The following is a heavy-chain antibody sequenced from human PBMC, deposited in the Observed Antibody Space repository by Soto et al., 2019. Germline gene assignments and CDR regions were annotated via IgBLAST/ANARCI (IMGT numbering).Heavy chain of an antibody. CDR1: GFTFSSYA. V-gene: IGHV3-30-3*01. J-gene: IGHJ6*02. Sequence: QVQLVESGGGVVQPGRSLRLSCAASGFTFSSYAMHWVRQAPGKGLEWVAVISYDGSNKYYADSVKGRFTISRDNSKNTLYLQMSSLRAEDTAVYYCAREMGYYYYGMDVWVQGTTVTVSS. D-gene: IGHD2-8*01. CDR2: ISYDGSNK. CDR3: AREMGYYYYGMDV.